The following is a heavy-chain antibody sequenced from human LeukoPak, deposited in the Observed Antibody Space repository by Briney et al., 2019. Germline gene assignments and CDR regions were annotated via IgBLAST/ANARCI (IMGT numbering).Heavy chain of an antibody. V-gene: IGHV3-30*04. CDR2: ISYDGSNK. Sequence: PGRSLRLSCAASGFTFSSYAMHWVRQAPGKGLEWVAVISYDGSNKYYADSVKGRFTISRDNSKNTLYLQLNSLRAEDTAVYYFARGFVDREVVTINHFDYWAREPWSPSPQ. CDR3: ARGFVDREVVTINHFDY. J-gene: IGHJ4*02. CDR1: GFTFSSYA. D-gene: IGHD5-12*01.